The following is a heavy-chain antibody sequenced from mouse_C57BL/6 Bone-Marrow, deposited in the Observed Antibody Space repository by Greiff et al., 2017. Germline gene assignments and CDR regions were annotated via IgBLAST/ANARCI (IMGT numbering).Heavy chain of an antibody. Sequence: QVQLQQPGAELVKPGASVKMSCKASGYTFTSYWITWVKQRPGQGLEWIGDIYPGSGSTNYNEKFKSKATLTVDKSSSTAYMQLSSLTSEDSAVYDCANWDVHDYWGQGTTLTVSS. J-gene: IGHJ2*01. CDR1: GYTFTSYW. D-gene: IGHD4-1*01. V-gene: IGHV1-55*01. CDR2: IYPGSGST. CDR3: ANWDVHDY.